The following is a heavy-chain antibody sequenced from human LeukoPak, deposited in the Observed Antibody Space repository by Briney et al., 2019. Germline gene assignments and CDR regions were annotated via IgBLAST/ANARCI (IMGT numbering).Heavy chain of an antibody. V-gene: IGHV1-69*04. CDR1: GGTFSSYA. J-gene: IGHJ4*02. CDR2: IIPILGIA. CDR3: ARDTAMVGYYLDY. D-gene: IGHD5-18*01. Sequence: SVKVSCKASGGTFSSYAISWVRQAPGQGLEWMGRIIPILGIANYAQKFQGRVTITADKSTSTAYMELSSLRSEDTAVYYCARDTAMVGYYLDYWGQGTLVTVSS.